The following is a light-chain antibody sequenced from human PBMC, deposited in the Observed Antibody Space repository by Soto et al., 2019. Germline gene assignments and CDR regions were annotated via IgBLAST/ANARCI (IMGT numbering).Light chain of an antibody. CDR3: AAWDDSLNGVV. CDR2: SNN. CDR1: SSNIGSNT. V-gene: IGLV1-44*01. J-gene: IGLJ2*01. Sequence: QSLLTQPPSASGTPGQRVIISCSGSSSNIGSNTVNWYQQLPGTAPKLFIYSNNQRPSGVPDRFSGSKSGTSASLAISGLQSEDEADYYCAAWDDSLNGVVFGEGTKLTVL.